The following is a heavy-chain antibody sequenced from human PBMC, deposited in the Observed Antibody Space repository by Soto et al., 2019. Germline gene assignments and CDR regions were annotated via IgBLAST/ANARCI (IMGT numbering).Heavy chain of an antibody. D-gene: IGHD2-2*01. J-gene: IGHJ5*02. V-gene: IGHV3-23*01. CDR2: ISGSGGST. CDR3: AKLNVVVPAAIYDCFDP. Sequence: PGGSLRLSCAASGFNFSSYAMSCVRQAPGKGLEWVSAISGSGGSTYYADSVKGRFTISRDNSKNTLYLQMNSLRAEDTAVYYCAKLNVVVPAAIYDCFDPWGQGTLVTVSS. CDR1: GFNFSSYA.